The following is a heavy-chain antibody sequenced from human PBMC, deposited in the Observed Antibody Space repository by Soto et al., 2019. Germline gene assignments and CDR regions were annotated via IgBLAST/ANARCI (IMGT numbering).Heavy chain of an antibody. CDR3: ARDRSYYGSGSYYNY. Sequence: GGSLRLSCAASGFTFSSYAMHWVRQAPGKGLEWVAVISYDGSNKYYADSVKGRFTISRDNSKNTLYLQMNSLRAEDTAVYYCARDRSYYGSGSYYNYWGQGTLVTVSS. CDR2: ISYDGSNK. J-gene: IGHJ4*02. V-gene: IGHV3-30-3*01. CDR1: GFTFSSYA. D-gene: IGHD3-10*01.